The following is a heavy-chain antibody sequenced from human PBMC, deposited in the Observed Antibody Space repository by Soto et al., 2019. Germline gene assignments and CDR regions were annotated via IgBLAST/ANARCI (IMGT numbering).Heavy chain of an antibody. CDR1: GDSVSSNSAA. J-gene: IGHJ5*02. V-gene: IGHV6-1*01. Sequence: SQTLSLTCAISGDSVSSNSAAWNWIRQSPSRGLEWLGRTYYRSKWYNDYAVSVKSRITINPDTSKNQFSLQLNSVTPDDTAVYYCAQGGIAAAGTLSWFDPWGQGTPVTVSS. CDR3: AQGGIAAAGTLSWFDP. CDR2: TYYRSKWYN. D-gene: IGHD6-13*01.